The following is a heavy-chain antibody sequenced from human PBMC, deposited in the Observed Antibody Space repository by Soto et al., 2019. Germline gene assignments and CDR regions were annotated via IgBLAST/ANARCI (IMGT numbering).Heavy chain of an antibody. D-gene: IGHD3-3*01. CDR1: GYTFTSYG. J-gene: IGHJ6*02. CDR3: ARVGMDYDFWSGYYSPPLYGMDV. Sequence: ASVKVSCKASGYTFTSYGISWVRQAPGQGLEWMGWISAYNGNTNYAQKLQGRVTMTTDTSTSTAYMELRSLRSDDTAVYYCARVGMDYDFWSGYYSPPLYGMDVWGQGTTVTV. V-gene: IGHV1-18*01. CDR2: ISAYNGNT.